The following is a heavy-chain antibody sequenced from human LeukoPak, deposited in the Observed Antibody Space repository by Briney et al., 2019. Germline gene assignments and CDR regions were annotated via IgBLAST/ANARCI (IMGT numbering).Heavy chain of an antibody. D-gene: IGHD1-26*01. V-gene: IGHV4-38-2*02. CDR3: EREGDVLGATIDS. J-gene: IGHJ4*02. CDR2: ISHSGTT. CDR1: NYSISSGYF. Sequence: SETLSLTCVASNYSISSGYFWGWIRQPPGKGLEWIGSISHSGTTYYNPSFKSRITISLDTSKNQFSLKLRSVTAADTAFYYCEREGDVLGATIDSWGQGTLVTVSS.